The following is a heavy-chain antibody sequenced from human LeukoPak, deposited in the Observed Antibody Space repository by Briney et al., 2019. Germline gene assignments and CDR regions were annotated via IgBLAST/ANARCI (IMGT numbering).Heavy chain of an antibody. V-gene: IGHV3-23*01. CDR2: MSGSGGTT. CDR3: AKVQQLATISYFDY. J-gene: IGHJ4*02. Sequence: PGGSLRLSCAASGFTFSSYAMHWVRQAPGNGLEWVSAMSGSGGTTYYADSVKGRFAISRDNSRDTLYLQMSSLRTEDTALYYCAKVQQLATISYFDYWGQGSLVPVSS. CDR1: GFTFSSYA. D-gene: IGHD6-13*01.